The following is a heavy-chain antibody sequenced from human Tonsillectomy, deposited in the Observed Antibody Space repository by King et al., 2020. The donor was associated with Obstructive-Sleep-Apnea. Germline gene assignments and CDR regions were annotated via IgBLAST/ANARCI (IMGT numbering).Heavy chain of an antibody. CDR3: AKVKAGVYYSDSSGNYYPSDY. CDR1: GFTFSSYA. CDR2: ISGSGGST. Sequence: VQLVESGGGLVQPGGSLRLSCAASGFTFSSYAMTWVRQAPGKGLEWVSAISGSGGSTYYADSVKGRFTISGENSKNTLVLQITSLGAEDTAVYYCAKVKAGVYYSDSSGNYYPSDYWGQGTLVTVSS. D-gene: IGHD3-22*01. J-gene: IGHJ4*02. V-gene: IGHV3-23*04.